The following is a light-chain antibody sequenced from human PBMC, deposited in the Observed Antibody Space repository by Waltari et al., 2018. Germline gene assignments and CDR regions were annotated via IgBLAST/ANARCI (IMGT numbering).Light chain of an antibody. J-gene: IGKJ1*01. CDR3: MQGTHFPWT. CDR1: QSLLHSNGNTY. CDR2: KVS. Sequence: DVVMTQSPLSLPITPGQPASMTCRSSQSLLHSNGNTYLSWFLQKPGQPPRRLIYKVSNRDSGVPDRFSGSGAGTDFTLKISRVEAEYVGVYYCMQGTHFPWTFGQGTKVEIK. V-gene: IGKV2-30*02.